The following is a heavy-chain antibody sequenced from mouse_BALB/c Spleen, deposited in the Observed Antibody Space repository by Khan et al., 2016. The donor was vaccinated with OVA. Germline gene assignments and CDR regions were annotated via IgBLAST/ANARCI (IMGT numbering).Heavy chain of an antibody. CDR3: AREGAYYRSDGWFAY. Sequence: QMQLEESGAELARPGASVKMSCKASGYTFTTYTMHWIKQRPGQGLEWIGYINPSSGYANYNQKFKDKATLTADKSSSTAYMQLSILTSEDSAVYYCAREGAYYRSDGWFAYWGQGTLVTVAA. V-gene: IGHV1-4*01. CDR2: INPSSGYA. J-gene: IGHJ3*01. D-gene: IGHD2-14*01. CDR1: GYTFTTYT.